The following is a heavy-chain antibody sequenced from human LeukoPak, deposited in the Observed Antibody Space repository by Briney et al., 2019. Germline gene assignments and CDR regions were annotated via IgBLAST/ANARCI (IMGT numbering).Heavy chain of an antibody. V-gene: IGHV1-18*01. J-gene: IGHJ4*02. D-gene: IGHD5-12*01. CDR2: ISAYNGNT. CDR1: GYTFTSYG. CDR3: ARVTSGGYDQHYFDY. Sequence: ASVKVSCKASGYTFTSYGISWVRQAPGQGLEWMGWISAYNGNTNYAQKLQGRVTMTTDTSTSTAYMELRSLRSDDTAVYYCARVTSGGYDQHYFDYWGQGTLVTVSS.